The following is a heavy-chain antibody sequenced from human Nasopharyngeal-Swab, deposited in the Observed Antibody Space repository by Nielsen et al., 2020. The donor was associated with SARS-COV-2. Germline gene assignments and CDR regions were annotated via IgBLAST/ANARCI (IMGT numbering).Heavy chain of an antibody. CDR2: IYWDDDK. CDR3: AHRGCSSTSCYSDAFDI. V-gene: IGHV2-5*02. D-gene: IGHD2-2*02. J-gene: IGHJ3*02. Sequence: IGQAPGTALEWLALIYWDDDKRYSPSLKSRLTITKDTSKNQVVLTMTNMDPVDTATYYCAHRGCSSTSCYSDAFDIWGQGTMVTVSS.